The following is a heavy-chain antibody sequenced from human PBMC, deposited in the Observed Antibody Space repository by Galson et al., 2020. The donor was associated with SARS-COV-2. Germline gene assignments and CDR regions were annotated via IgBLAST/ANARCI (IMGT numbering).Heavy chain of an antibody. CDR1: GFTFSKYA. V-gene: IGHV3-64*01. CDR2: ISTNGGST. CDR3: ARVFITYHDYWSEPLDV. D-gene: IGHD3-3*01. Sequence: TGGSLRLSCAASGFTFSKYAMHWVRLAPGRGLEYVSAISTNGGSTFYANSVKGRFTISRDNSKNTLYLQMGSLRAEDMAVYYCARVFITYHDYWSEPLDVWGQGTTVTVSS. J-gene: IGHJ6*02.